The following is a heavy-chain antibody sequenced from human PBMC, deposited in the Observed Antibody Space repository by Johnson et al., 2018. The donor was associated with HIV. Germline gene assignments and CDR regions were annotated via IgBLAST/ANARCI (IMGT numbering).Heavy chain of an antibody. D-gene: IGHD1-26*01. Sequence: QVLLVESGGGLVQPGRSLRLSCAASGFTFSSYAMHWVRQAPGKGLEWVAVISYDGSNKYYAESVKGRFTISRDNSKNTLYLQMNSLRAEDTAVYYCARDYREANAFDIWGQGTMVTVSS. CDR3: ARDYREANAFDI. CDR2: ISYDGSNK. J-gene: IGHJ3*02. V-gene: IGHV3-30*04. CDR1: GFTFSSYA.